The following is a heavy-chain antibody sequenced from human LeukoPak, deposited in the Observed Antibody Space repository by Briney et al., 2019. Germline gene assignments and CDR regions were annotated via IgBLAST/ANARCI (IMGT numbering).Heavy chain of an antibody. CDR3: AKIHQNRVVVGAKGAFDI. V-gene: IGHV3-23*01. CDR2: ISGSGGST. CDR1: GFTVSSDY. J-gene: IGHJ3*02. D-gene: IGHD2-15*01. Sequence: GGSLRLSCAASGFTVSSDYMSWVRQAPGKGLEWVSAISGSGGSTYYAESVKGRFTISRDTSKDTVYLQMDSLRAEDTAIYYCAKIHQNRVVVGAKGAFDIWGQGTVVTVSS.